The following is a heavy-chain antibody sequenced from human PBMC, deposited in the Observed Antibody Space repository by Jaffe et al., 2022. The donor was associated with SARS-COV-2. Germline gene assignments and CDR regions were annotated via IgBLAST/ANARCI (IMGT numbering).Heavy chain of an antibody. J-gene: IGHJ5*02. CDR1: GGSISSGGYY. D-gene: IGHD2-2*01. V-gene: IGHV4-31*03. CDR2: IDYSGIT. Sequence: QVQLQESGPGLVKPSQTLSLTCTVSGGSISSGGYYWSWIRQHPGKGLEWIGYIDYSGITYNKPSLKSRVTMAVDTSKNQFSLKLSSVTAADTAVYYCARQIVVVPGAMVNRFDPWGQGTLVTVSS. CDR3: ARQIVVVPGAMVNRFDP.